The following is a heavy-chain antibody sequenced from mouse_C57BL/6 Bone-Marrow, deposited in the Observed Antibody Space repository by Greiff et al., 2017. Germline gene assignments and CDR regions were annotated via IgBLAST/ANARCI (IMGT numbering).Heavy chain of an antibody. CDR1: GFSLTSYG. CDR2: IWSGGST. V-gene: IGHV2-2*01. Sequence: VMLVESGPGLVQPSQSLSITCTVSGFSLTSYGVHWVRQSPGKGLEWLGVIWSGGSTDYNAAFISRLSISKDNSKSQVFFKMTSLQAYDTAIYYCARNVNEGFAYWGQGTLVTVSA. J-gene: IGHJ3*01. CDR3: ARNVNEGFAY.